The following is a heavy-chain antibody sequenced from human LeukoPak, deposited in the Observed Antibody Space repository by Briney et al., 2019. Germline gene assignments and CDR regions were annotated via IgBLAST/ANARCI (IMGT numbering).Heavy chain of an antibody. CDR3: ARDEGYCSSTSCYGTY. Sequence: GASVKVSCKASGGTFSSYAISWVRQAPGQGLEWMGGIIPIFGTANYAQKFQGRVTITADESTSTAYVELSSLRSEDTAVYYCARDEGYCSSTSCYGTYWGQGTLVTVSS. CDR1: GGTFSSYA. D-gene: IGHD2-2*01. V-gene: IGHV1-69*13. J-gene: IGHJ4*02. CDR2: IIPIFGTA.